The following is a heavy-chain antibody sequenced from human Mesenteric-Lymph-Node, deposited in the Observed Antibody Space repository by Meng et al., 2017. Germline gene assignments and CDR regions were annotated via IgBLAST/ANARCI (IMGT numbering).Heavy chain of an antibody. Sequence: SETLSLTCTVSGGSISSYYWSWIRQPPGKGLEWIGYIYYSGSTNYNPSLKSRVTISVDTSKNQFSLKLSSVTAADTAVYYCARVSDYTYYYDSSGYRPRSLTNAFDIWGQGTMVTVSS. D-gene: IGHD3-22*01. V-gene: IGHV4-59*01. CDR2: IYYSGST. CDR1: GGSISSYY. CDR3: ARVSDYTYYYDSSGYRPRSLTNAFDI. J-gene: IGHJ3*02.